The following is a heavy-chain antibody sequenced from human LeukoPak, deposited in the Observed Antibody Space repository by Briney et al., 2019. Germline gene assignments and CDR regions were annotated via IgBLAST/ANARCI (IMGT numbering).Heavy chain of an antibody. V-gene: IGHV4-39*07. D-gene: IGHD5-24*01. CDR3: AAGESDAFDI. Sequence: ASETLSLTCTVSGGSISSSSYYWGWIRQPPGKGLEWIGSIYYSGSTYYNPSLKSRVTISVDTSKNQFSLKLSSVTAADTAVYYCAAGESDAFDIWGQGTMVTVSS. CDR2: IYYSGST. CDR1: GGSISSSSYY. J-gene: IGHJ3*02.